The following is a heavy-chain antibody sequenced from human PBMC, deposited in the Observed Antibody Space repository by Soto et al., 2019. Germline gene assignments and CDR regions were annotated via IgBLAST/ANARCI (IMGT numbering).Heavy chain of an antibody. CDR3: AAGGTRWLHSPFDY. CDR2: FDPEDGET. D-gene: IGHD1-1*01. V-gene: IGHV1-24*01. Sequence: QVQLLQSGAEVKKPGASVKVSCKVSGHTLTELSMHWVRQAPGRGLEWMGGFDPEDGETIFAQKFQGRDTMTEDTSTDSTYMELTSLRSEDTAVYYCAAGGTRWLHSPFDYWGQGTLVTISS. CDR1: GHTLTELS. J-gene: IGHJ4*02.